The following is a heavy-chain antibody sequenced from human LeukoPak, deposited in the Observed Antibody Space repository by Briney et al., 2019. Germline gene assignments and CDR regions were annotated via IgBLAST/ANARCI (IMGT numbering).Heavy chain of an antibody. V-gene: IGHV3-9*01. J-gene: IGHJ3*02. Sequence: GGSLRLSCAASGFTFDDYAMYWVRQAPGKGLEWVSGISWNSDIIGYADSVKGRFTISRDNAKNSLYLQMNSLRAEDTAVYYCARRWRDVFDIWAKGTRVTVS. CDR2: ISWNSDII. CDR3: ARRWRDVFDI. CDR1: GFTFDDYA. D-gene: IGHD2-15*01.